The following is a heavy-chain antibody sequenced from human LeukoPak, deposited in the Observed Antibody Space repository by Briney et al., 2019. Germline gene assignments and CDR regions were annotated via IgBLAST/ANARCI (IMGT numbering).Heavy chain of an antibody. V-gene: IGHV4-31*03. CDR2: IYYSGST. J-gene: IGHJ4*02. Sequence: SETLSLTCTVSGGSISSGGYYWSWIRQHPGKGLEWIGYIYYSGSTYYNPSLKSRVTISVDTSKNQFSLKLSSVTAADTAVYYCARDVRDSSGSLYWGQGTLVTVSS. CDR3: ARDVRDSSGSLY. CDR1: GGSISSGGYY. D-gene: IGHD3-22*01.